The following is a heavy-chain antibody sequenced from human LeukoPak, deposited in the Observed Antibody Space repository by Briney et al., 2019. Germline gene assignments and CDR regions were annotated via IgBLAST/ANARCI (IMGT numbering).Heavy chain of an antibody. CDR1: GGSISSYY. V-gene: IGHV4-59*01. D-gene: IGHD2-8*01. CDR2: IYYSGST. Sequence: SETLSLTCTVSGGSISSYYWSWIRQPPGKGLEWIGYIYYSGSTNYNPSLKSRVTISVETSKNQFSLKLSSVTAADTAVYYCARVADCTNGVCYSDYYYYMDVWGKGTTVTVSS. J-gene: IGHJ6*03. CDR3: ARVADCTNGVCYSDYYYYMDV.